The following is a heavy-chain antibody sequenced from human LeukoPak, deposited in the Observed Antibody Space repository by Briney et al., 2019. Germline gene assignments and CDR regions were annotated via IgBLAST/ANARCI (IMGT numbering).Heavy chain of an antibody. CDR2: ISGSGGAT. Sequence: GGSLRLSCAASGFTFNTYGMSWVRQAPGKGLEWVSGISGSGGATYYADSVKGRFTISRDNSKNTLYLQMNSLRAEDTAVYYCARDTVVRGVSLVYWGQGTLVTVSS. V-gene: IGHV3-23*01. CDR3: ARDTVVRGVSLVY. CDR1: GFTFNTYG. D-gene: IGHD3-10*01. J-gene: IGHJ4*02.